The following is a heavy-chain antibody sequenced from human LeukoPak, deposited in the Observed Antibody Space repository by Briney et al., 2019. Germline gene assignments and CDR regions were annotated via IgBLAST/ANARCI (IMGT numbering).Heavy chain of an antibody. D-gene: IGHD6-6*01. CDR2: INPSGGST. Sequence: ASVKVSCKASGYTFTSYYMHWVRQAPGQGLEWMGIINPSGGSTSYAQKFQGRVTMTRDTSTSTVYMELSSLRSEDTAVYYCARERRLSRSSGRNWFDPWGQGTLVTVSS. CDR1: GYTFTSYY. CDR3: ARERRLSRSSGRNWFDP. V-gene: IGHV1-46*01. J-gene: IGHJ5*02.